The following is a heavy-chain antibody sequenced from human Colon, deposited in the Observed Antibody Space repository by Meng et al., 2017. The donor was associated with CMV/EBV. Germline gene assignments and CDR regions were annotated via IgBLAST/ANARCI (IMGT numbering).Heavy chain of an antibody. J-gene: IGHJ4*02. Sequence: QVQLPASGPRLVKPSETLSLTCTVSGDSIKNYYWTWLRQPAGKGLEWLGRIHYSGGTDDNPSLKSRVTLSIDTSKNQLSLKIYSVTAADTAVYYCARAGARGVPVDLWGQGTLVTVSS. CDR3: ARAGARGVPVDL. CDR2: IHYSGGT. D-gene: IGHD3-10*01. V-gene: IGHV4-4*07. CDR1: GDSIKNYY.